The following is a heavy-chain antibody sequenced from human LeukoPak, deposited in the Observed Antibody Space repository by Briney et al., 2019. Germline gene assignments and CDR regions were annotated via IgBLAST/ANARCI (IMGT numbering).Heavy chain of an antibody. J-gene: IGHJ4*02. CDR2: ISSSSSYI. V-gene: IGHV3-21*01. D-gene: IGHD6-13*01. CDR3: ARDSGSSWYKADGKGVDY. Sequence: PSETLSLTCTVSGGSISSSSYYWGWIRQPPGKGLEWVSSISSSSSYIYYADSVKGRFTISRDNAKNSLYLQMNSLRAEDTAVYYCARDSGSSWYKADGKGVDYWGQGTLVTVSS. CDR1: GGSISSSS.